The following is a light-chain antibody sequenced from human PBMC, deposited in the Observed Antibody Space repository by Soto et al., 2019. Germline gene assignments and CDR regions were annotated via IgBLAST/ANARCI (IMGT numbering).Light chain of an antibody. CDR1: SSDVGGFDY. V-gene: IGLV2-14*01. CDR2: EVS. J-gene: IGLJ3*02. Sequence: QSALTRPASVSGSPGQSITISCTGTSSDVGGFDYVSWYQQYPGKAPKLMIYEVSDRPSGVSDRFSGTKSGNTASLTISGLQAEDEADYYCSSYASDTTWVFGGGTKLTVL. CDR3: SSYASDTTWV.